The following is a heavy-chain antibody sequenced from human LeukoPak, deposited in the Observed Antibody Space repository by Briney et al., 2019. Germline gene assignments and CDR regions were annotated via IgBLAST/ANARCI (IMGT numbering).Heavy chain of an antibody. J-gene: IGHJ1*01. CDR1: AFSLSTDGVG. CDR2: IYCNDDK. V-gene: IGHV2-5*01. Sequence: SGATLVNPSRTLTLTCTISAFSLSTDGVGVGWIRQPPVTAPEWLALIYCNDDKYYIPSVKSKHTVTMETSRNQAVVTVTYMDPLDTATYSCAHSRIAVAGGTDSRYCGEGIQVIVSS. CDR3: AHSRIAVAGGTDSRY. D-gene: IGHD6-19*01.